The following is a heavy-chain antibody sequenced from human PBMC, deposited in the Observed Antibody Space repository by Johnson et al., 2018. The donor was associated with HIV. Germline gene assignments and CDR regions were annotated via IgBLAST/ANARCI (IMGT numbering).Heavy chain of an antibody. Sequence: QVQLVESGGGVVQPGRSLRLSCAASGFTFSSYAMHWVRQAPGKGLEWVAVISYDGSNKYYADSVKGRFTISRDNSKNTLYLQMNNLRVEDTALYYCRSSENYYFERDIWGQGTMVTVSS. D-gene: IGHD3-10*01. CDR2: ISYDGSNK. V-gene: IGHV3-30*04. CDR3: RSSENYYFERDI. CDR1: GFTFSSYA. J-gene: IGHJ3*02.